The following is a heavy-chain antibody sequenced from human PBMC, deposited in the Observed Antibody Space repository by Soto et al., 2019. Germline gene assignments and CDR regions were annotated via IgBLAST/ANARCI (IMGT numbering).Heavy chain of an antibody. CDR1: GLTFSSYA. CDR2: ISGNGVST. J-gene: IGHJ5*02. Sequence: GGSLRLSCAASGLTFSSYAMSWVRQAPGKGLEWVSGISGNGVSTYYADSVKGRFTISRDNSKNTLYLQMNSLRAEDTAVYYCAKEGNYSSSWHGGFDPWGQGTLVTVSS. V-gene: IGHV3-23*01. D-gene: IGHD6-13*01. CDR3: AKEGNYSSSWHGGFDP.